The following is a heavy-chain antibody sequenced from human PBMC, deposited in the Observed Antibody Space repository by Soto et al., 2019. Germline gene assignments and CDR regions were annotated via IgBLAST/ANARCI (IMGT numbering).Heavy chain of an antibody. J-gene: IGHJ6*02. CDR2: IHYSGTT. D-gene: IGHD3-3*01. CDR1: GVSISSSHW. Sequence: QVQLQESGPGLVKSSGTLSLTCAVSGVSISSSHWWTWVRQPPGKGLEWIGEIHYSGTTNYNPPLGGRVTISADKSRNQFSLLLSSVTAADTAVYYCARCAYGSYTFGIDVWGQGTTVTVSS. V-gene: IGHV4-4*02. CDR3: ARCAYGSYTFGIDV.